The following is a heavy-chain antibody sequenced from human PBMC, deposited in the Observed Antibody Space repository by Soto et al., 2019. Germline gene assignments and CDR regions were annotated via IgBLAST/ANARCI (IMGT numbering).Heavy chain of an antibody. J-gene: IGHJ5*02. CDR2: IIPIFGTA. V-gene: IGHV1-69*12. CDR1: GGTFSSYA. Sequence: QVQLVQSGAEVKKPGSSVKVSCKASGGTFSSYAISWVRQAPGQGLEWMGGIIPIFGTANYAQKFQGRVTITADESTSTAYMELSSLRSEDTAVYYCARQDCSGGSCYLNWFDPWGQGTRVTVSS. D-gene: IGHD2-15*01. CDR3: ARQDCSGGSCYLNWFDP.